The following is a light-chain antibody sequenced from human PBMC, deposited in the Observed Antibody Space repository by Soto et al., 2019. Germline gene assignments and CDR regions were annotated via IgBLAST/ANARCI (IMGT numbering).Light chain of an antibody. Sequence: EIGLTQSPGTLSLSPGERATLSCRASQSVSSSYLAWYQQKPGQAPRLLIYGASSRATGIPDRFGGSGSGTDFTLTISRLEPEDFAVYYCQQYGSSPPFTFGQGTKVDNK. V-gene: IGKV3-20*01. J-gene: IGKJ1*01. CDR1: QSVSSSY. CDR2: GAS. CDR3: QQYGSSPPFT.